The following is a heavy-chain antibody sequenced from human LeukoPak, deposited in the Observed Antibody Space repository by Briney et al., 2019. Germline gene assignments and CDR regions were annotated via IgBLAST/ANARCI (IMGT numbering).Heavy chain of an antibody. Sequence: PGGSLRLSCAASGFTFNNAWMNWVRQAPGKGLEWIGRIKRKTNGETTDYPAPVKGRFTISRDDSKNTLYLQMNSLKTEDTAIYYCTTFALDYGDYSFDYWGQGTLVTVSS. CDR3: TTFALDYGDYSFDY. V-gene: IGHV3-15*01. D-gene: IGHD4-17*01. CDR1: GFTFNNAW. CDR2: IKRKTNGETT. J-gene: IGHJ4*02.